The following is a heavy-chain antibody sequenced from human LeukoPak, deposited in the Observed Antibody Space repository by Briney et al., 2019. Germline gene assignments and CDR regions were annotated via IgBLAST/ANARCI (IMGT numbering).Heavy chain of an antibody. D-gene: IGHD1-26*01. CDR1: GYSSTSYW. CDR3: ARHGDIGSYRPDY. V-gene: IGHV5-51*01. J-gene: IGHJ4*02. Sequence: KIGESLKISCKGSGYSSTSYWIGWVRQMPGKGLEWMGIIYPGDSDTRYSPSFQGQVTISADKSISTAYLQWSSLKASDTAMYYCARHGDIGSYRPDYWGQGTLVTVSS. CDR2: IYPGDSDT.